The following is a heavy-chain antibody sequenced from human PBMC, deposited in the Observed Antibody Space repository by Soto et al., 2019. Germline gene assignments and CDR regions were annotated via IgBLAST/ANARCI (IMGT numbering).Heavy chain of an antibody. CDR3: ARDSYYDFWSGYYDYYGMDV. D-gene: IGHD3-3*01. CDR1: GGSISSGGYS. CDR2: IYHSGST. V-gene: IGHV4-30-2*01. Sequence: SETLSLTCAVSGGSISSGGYSWSWIRQPPGKGLQWIGYIYHSGSTYYNPSLKSRVTISVDRSKNQFSLKLSSVTAADTAVYYCARDSYYDFWSGYYDYYGMDVWGQGTTVTVSS. J-gene: IGHJ6*02.